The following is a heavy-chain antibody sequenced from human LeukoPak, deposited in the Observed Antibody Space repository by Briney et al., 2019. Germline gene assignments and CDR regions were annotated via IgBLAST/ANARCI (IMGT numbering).Heavy chain of an antibody. V-gene: IGHV3-30*03. CDR2: ISYDGSNK. CDR3: ARSYCSSASCPSRFDY. D-gene: IGHD2-2*01. J-gene: IGHJ4*02. CDR1: GFTFSSYG. Sequence: GGSLRLSCAASGFTFSSYGMHWVRQAPGKGLGWVAVISYDGSNKYYADSVKGRFTISRDNSKNTLYLQMNSLRAEDTAVYYCARSYCSSASCPSRFDYWGQGTLVTVSS.